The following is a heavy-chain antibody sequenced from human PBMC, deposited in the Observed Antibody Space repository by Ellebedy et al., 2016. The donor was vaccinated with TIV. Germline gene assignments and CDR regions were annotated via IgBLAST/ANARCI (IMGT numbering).Heavy chain of an antibody. J-gene: IGHJ6*02. CDR2: IVVGSGNT. D-gene: IGHD3-10*01. V-gene: IGHV1-58*02. CDR3: AREFSALWFGESLSGMDV. Sequence: ASVKVSCKASGFTFTSSAMQWVRQARGQRLEWIGWIVVGSGNTNYAQKFQERVTITRDMSTSTAYMELSSLRSEDTAVYYCAREFSALWFGESLSGMDVWGQGTTVTVSS. CDR1: GFTFTSSA.